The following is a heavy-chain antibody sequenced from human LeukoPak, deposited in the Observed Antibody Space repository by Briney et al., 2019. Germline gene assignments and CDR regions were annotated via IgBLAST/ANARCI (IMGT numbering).Heavy chain of an antibody. Sequence: GASVKVSCKVSGYTLTELSMHWVRQAPGKGLEWMGGFDPEDGETIYAQKFQGRATMTEDTSTDTAYMELSSLRSEDTAVYYCARGPYSSGWYYYGMDVWGQGTTVTVSS. CDR3: ARGPYSSGWYYYGMDV. J-gene: IGHJ6*02. CDR2: FDPEDGET. V-gene: IGHV1-24*01. D-gene: IGHD6-19*01. CDR1: GYTLTELS.